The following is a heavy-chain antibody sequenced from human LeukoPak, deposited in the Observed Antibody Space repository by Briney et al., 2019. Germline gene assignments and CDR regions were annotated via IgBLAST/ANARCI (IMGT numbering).Heavy chain of an antibody. CDR1: GFSFSSYW. Sequence: GGSLRLSCAASGFSFSSYWMTWVRQAPGKGLEWVANIKQDGTEKYSVDSVKGRFTISRDNAKNSLYLQMNSLRAEDTAVYYCAGEAGFGELYYYYMDVWGKGTTVTVSS. D-gene: IGHD3-10*01. CDR2: IKQDGTEK. J-gene: IGHJ6*03. CDR3: AGEAGFGELYYYYMDV. V-gene: IGHV3-7*01.